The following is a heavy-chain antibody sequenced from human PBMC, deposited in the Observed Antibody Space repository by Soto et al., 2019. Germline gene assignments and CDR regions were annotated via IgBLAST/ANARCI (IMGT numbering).Heavy chain of an antibody. D-gene: IGHD3-22*01. V-gene: IGHV4-30-4*01. CDR1: GDSINSADYY. CDR2: IYYSRSD. Sequence: SETLSLACTVSGDSINSADYYWSWLRQPPGKGLEWIGYIYYSRSDYYNPSLGRRATITIDTSRNQFSLNLMSVTAADTAVYYCARVVQFYDSSGYSFYYFDYWGQGALVTVSS. CDR3: ARVVQFYDSSGYSFYYFDY. J-gene: IGHJ4*02.